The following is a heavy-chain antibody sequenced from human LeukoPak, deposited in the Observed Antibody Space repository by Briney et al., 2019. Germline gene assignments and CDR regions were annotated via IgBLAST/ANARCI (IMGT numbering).Heavy chain of an antibody. D-gene: IGHD6-19*01. J-gene: IGHJ5*02. Sequence: GGSLRLSCAASGFTFSNYAMHWVRQAPGKGLEWVSGISWNSGSIGYADSVKGRFTISRDNAKNSLYLQMNSLRAEDTALYYCAKDRVSGPPYNWFDPWGQGTLVTVSS. CDR3: AKDRVSGPPYNWFDP. CDR1: GFTFSNYA. CDR2: ISWNSGSI. V-gene: IGHV3-9*01.